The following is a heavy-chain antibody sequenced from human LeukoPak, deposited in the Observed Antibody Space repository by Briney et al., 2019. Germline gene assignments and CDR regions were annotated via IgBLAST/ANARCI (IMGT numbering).Heavy chain of an antibody. D-gene: IGHD3-3*01. V-gene: IGHV4-38-2*02. J-gene: IGHJ3*02. CDR1: GYSISSGYY. CDR2: IYHSGNT. Sequence: SETLSLTCTVSGYSISSGYYWGWIRQPPGKGLEWIGSIYHSGNTYYSPSLKSRVTISVDTSNNQFSLKLSSVTAADTAVYYCARITDRTIFGEIMHGFDIWGQGTPVTVSS. CDR3: ARITDRTIFGEIMHGFDI.